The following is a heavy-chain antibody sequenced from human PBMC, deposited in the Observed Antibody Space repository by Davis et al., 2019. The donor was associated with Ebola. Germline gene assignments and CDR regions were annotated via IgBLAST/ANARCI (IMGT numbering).Heavy chain of an antibody. V-gene: IGHV3-48*04. Sequence: GESLKISCAASGFTFSSYSMNWVRQAPGRGLEWVSYISSSSSTIYYADSVKGRFTISRDNAKNSLYLQMNSLRAEDTAVYYCARGGLWDYWGQGTLATVSS. CDR2: ISSSSSTI. CDR3: ARGGLWDY. CDR1: GFTFSSYS. J-gene: IGHJ4*02. D-gene: IGHD2-21*01.